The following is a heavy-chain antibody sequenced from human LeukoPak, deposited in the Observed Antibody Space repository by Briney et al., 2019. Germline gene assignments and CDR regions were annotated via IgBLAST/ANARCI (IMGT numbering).Heavy chain of an antibody. CDR3: ARDLAGFGGYSYGMVDY. V-gene: IGHV6-1*01. J-gene: IGHJ4*02. CDR2: TYYRSEWHN. Sequence: SQTLSLTCAISGDSVSSNSAAWNWIRQSPSRGLEWLGRTYYRSEWHNDYAVSVKSRIIISPVTSKNQFSLQLKSVTPEDTAVYYCARDLAGFGGYSYGMVDYWGQGTLVTVSS. CDR1: GDSVSSNSAA. D-gene: IGHD5-18*01.